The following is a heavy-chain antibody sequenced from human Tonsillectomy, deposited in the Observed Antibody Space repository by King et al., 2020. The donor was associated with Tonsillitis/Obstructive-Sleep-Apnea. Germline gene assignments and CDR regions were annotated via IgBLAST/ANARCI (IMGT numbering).Heavy chain of an antibody. CDR2: INAGNGNT. V-gene: IGHV1-3*01. D-gene: IGHD5-18*01. Sequence: QLVQSGAEVKKPGASVKVSCKASGYTCTRYARHWVRQAPGQRLEWMGWINAGNGNTKYSQKLQGRVTITRDTSASTAYMELSSRRAEDTAVYYCARAGLPSYSYGPEDFDYWGQGTLVTVSS. CDR1: GYTCTRYA. CDR3: ARAGLPSYSYGPEDFDY. J-gene: IGHJ4*02.